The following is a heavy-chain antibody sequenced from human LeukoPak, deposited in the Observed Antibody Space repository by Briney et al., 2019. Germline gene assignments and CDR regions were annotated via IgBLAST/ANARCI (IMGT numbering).Heavy chain of an antibody. CDR3: AKGYGDLVAFDI. CDR2: IRYDGNNN. V-gene: IGHV3-30*02. J-gene: IGHJ3*02. Sequence: GGSLRLSCAASGFSFSSYGMDWVRQAPGKGLEWVAFIRYDGNNNDYADSVKGRFTITRDNSKNTLYLQMNSLRVEDTAVYYCAKGYGDLVAFDIWGQGTMVTVSS. CDR1: GFSFSSYG. D-gene: IGHD4-17*01.